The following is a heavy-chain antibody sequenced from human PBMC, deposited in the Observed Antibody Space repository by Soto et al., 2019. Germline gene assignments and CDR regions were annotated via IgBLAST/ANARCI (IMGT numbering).Heavy chain of an antibody. V-gene: IGHV3-23*01. CDR3: PIVVIAPSSYYLDY. CDR1: GFTFSNYA. Sequence: EVQLLESGGGLVQPGGSLRLSCEASGFTFSNYALTWVRQAPGKGLEWVSAISGSDGSTYYADSVKGRFTISGDISKKMFYLQINSLRAYDSAVYYCPIVVIAPSSYYLDYWGQGTLVTVSS. D-gene: IGHD2-21*01. J-gene: IGHJ4*02. CDR2: ISGSDGST.